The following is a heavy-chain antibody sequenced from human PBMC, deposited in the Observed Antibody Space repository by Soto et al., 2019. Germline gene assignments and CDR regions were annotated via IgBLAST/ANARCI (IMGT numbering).Heavy chain of an antibody. Sequence: EVQLVESGGGLVKPGGSLRLSCAASGFTFSNAWMNWVRQAPGKGLERVGRIKSKTDGGTTDYAAPVKGRFTISRDDSKNTLYLQMNSLKTEDTAVYYCTTERGKDYYYGMDVWGQGTTVTVSS. J-gene: IGHJ6*02. CDR3: TTERGKDYYYGMDV. D-gene: IGHD3-10*01. CDR2: IKSKTDGGTT. V-gene: IGHV3-15*07. CDR1: GFTFSNAW.